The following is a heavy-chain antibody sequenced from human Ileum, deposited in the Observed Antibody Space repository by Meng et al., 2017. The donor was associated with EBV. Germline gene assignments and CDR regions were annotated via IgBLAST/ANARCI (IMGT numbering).Heavy chain of an antibody. D-gene: IGHD3-10*01. J-gene: IGHJ5*02. CDR2: IHSSGST. CDR3: ARASYGSGSPLGESWFDP. Sequence: VQRQGSGPGRVKPSQTLSLTCTVSGGSISSGGYYWSWIRQHPGKGLEWIGYIHSSGSTYYNPSLRSRLTISVDTSKNQFSLKLSSVTAADTAVYYCARASYGSGSPLGESWFDPWGQGTLVTVSS. V-gene: IGHV4-31*03. CDR1: GGSISSGGYY.